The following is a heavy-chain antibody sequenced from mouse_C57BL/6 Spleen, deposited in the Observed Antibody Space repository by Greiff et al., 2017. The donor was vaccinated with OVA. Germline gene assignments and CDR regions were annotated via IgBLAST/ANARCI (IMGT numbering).Heavy chain of an antibody. J-gene: IGHJ1*03. CDR2: IYPGSGST. Sequence: QVQLQQPGAELVKPGASVKMSCKASGYTFTSYWITWVKQRPGQGLEWIGDIYPGSGSTNYNEKFKSKATLTVDTSSSTAYMQHSSLTSEDSAVYYCARRGSSSDWSFDVWGTGTTVTVSS. V-gene: IGHV1-55*01. D-gene: IGHD1-1*01. CDR3: ARRGSSSDWSFDV. CDR1: GYTFTSYW.